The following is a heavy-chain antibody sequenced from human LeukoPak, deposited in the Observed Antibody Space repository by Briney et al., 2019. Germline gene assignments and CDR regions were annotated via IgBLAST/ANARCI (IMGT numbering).Heavy chain of an antibody. J-gene: IGHJ4*02. CDR3: ARGEGTMVRGVGPFDS. Sequence: SETLSLTCAVSGASTSGNYWGWIRQPPGKGLESIGYVYYDGVARYNPSLQSRVTISIDTSKNQMSLKVTSVTAADTAVYYCARGEGTMVRGVGPFDSWSQGTLVTVSS. V-gene: IGHV4-59*01. CDR1: GASTSGNY. D-gene: IGHD3-10*01. CDR2: VYYDGVA.